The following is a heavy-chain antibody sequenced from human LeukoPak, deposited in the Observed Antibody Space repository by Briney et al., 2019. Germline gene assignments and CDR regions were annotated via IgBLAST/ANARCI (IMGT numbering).Heavy chain of an antibody. J-gene: IGHJ5*02. CDR3: ARTSQLVRWFDP. D-gene: IGHD6-6*01. CDR2: IYYSGST. V-gene: IGHV4-59*01. CDR1: GGSISSYY. Sequence: QSSETLSLTCTVSGGSISSYYWSWIRQPPGKGLEWIGYIYYSGSTNYNPSLKSRVTISVETSKNQFSLKLSSVTAADAAVYYCARTSQLVRWFDPWGQGTLVTVSS.